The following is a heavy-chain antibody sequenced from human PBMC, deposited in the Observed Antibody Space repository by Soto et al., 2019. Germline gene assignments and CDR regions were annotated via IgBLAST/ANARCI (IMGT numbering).Heavy chain of an antibody. CDR2: IDPKSGGT. CDR1: GYTFTGYF. Sequence: QVQLVQSGAEVKKPGASVKVSCKASGYTFTGYFLHWVRQAPGQGLEWMGWIDPKSGGTNYAQEFQDRVTMSKDASVKAAYMEMSRLRCDATAVYYCARQRGAARPWVGIDYWGQGTLVTVSS. V-gene: IGHV1-2*02. J-gene: IGHJ4*02. D-gene: IGHD6-6*01. CDR3: ARQRGAARPWVGIDY.